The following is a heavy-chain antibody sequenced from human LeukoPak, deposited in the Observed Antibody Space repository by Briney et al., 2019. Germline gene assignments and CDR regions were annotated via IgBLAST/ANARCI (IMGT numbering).Heavy chain of an antibody. CDR1: GFTFSSYA. CDR3: ANIAAAGVDY. CDR2: ISYDGSNK. D-gene: IGHD6-13*01. J-gene: IGHJ4*02. V-gene: IGHV3-30-3*01. Sequence: GRSLRLSCAASGFTFSSYAMHWVRQAPGKGLEWVAVISYDGSNKYYADSVKGRFTISRDNSKNTLYLQMNSLRAEDTAVYYCANIAAAGVDYWGRGTLVTVSS.